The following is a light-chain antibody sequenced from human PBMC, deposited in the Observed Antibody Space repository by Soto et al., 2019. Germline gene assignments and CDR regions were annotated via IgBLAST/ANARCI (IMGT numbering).Light chain of an antibody. J-gene: IGKJ1*01. V-gene: IGKV3-15*01. Sequence: EIVMTQSPATLSVSPGGRATLSCRASQSISDTLAWYQQKPGQAPRLLIYGASTRAPGFPARFSGSGSGTDFTLTISSLQPDDFATYYCQQYNSYSTFGQGTKVDI. CDR3: QQYNSYST. CDR2: GAS. CDR1: QSISDT.